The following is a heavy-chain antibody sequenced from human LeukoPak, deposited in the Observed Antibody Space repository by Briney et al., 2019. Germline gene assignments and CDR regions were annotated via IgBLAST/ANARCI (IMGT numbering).Heavy chain of an antibody. Sequence: PGGSLRLSCAASGFTFSTYWMHWVRQAPGKGLVWVSRINSDGSSTSYADSVKGRFTISRDNAKNTLYLQMNSLRAEDTAVYYCARDNTRGGLDYWGQGTLVTVSS. CDR1: GFTFSTYW. D-gene: IGHD2-15*01. CDR2: INSDGSST. CDR3: ARDNTRGGLDY. J-gene: IGHJ4*02. V-gene: IGHV3-74*01.